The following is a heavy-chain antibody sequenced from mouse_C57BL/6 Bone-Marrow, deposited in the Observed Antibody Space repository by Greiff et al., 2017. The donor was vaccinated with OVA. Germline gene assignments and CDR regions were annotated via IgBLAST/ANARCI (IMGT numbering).Heavy chain of an antibody. V-gene: IGHV8-8*01. J-gene: IGHJ2*01. CDR1: GFSLSTFGMG. D-gene: IGHD2-3*01. CDR3: ARIGPYDGYFFYFDY. CDR2: IWWDDDK. Sequence: QVTLKESGPGILQPSQTLSLTCSFSGFSLSTFGMGLGWIRQPSGKGLEWLAHIWWDDDKYYNPALKSRLTISKDTSKNQVFLKIANVDTADTATYYCARIGPYDGYFFYFDYWGQGTTLTVSS.